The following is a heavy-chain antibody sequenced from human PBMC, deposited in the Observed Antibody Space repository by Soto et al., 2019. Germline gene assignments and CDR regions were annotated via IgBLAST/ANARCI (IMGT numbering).Heavy chain of an antibody. D-gene: IGHD6-13*01. CDR3: ASSWVGQQLVSFYPDAFDI. CDR1: GYTFTSYD. Sequence: GASVKVSFKASGYTFTSYDINWVRQATGQGLEWMGWMNPNSGNTGYAQKFQGRVTMTRNTSISTAYMELSSLRSEDTAVYYCASSWVGQQLVSFYPDAFDIWGQGTMVTVSS. V-gene: IGHV1-8*01. J-gene: IGHJ3*02. CDR2: MNPNSGNT.